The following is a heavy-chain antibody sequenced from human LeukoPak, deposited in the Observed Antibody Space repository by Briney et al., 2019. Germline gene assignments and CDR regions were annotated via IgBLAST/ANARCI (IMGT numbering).Heavy chain of an antibody. CDR3: ARGGDYGDYDFFDY. Sequence: GGSLRLSCRASGFSLSIYSMNWVRQAPGKGLEWVSVIRAEGAPTYYADSVKGRFTISRDNSKNMLYLQMNSLRAEDTAVYYCARGGDYGDYDFFDYWGQGTLVTVSS. CDR2: IRAEGAPT. D-gene: IGHD4-17*01. V-gene: IGHV3-23*01. J-gene: IGHJ4*02. CDR1: GFSLSIYS.